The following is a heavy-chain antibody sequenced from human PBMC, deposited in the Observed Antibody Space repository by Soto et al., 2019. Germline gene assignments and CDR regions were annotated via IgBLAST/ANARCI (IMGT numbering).Heavy chain of an antibody. V-gene: IGHV4-59*01. D-gene: IGHD6-19*01. CDR1: GGSISSYY. Sequence: SSETLSLTCTVSGGSISSYYWSWIRQPPGKGLEWIGYTYYSGSTNYNPSLKSRVTISVDTSKNQFSLKLSSVTAADTAVYYCARVGQQWLVQGYYFNYWGPGTLVTVSS. J-gene: IGHJ4*02. CDR3: ARVGQQWLVQGYYFNY. CDR2: TYYSGST.